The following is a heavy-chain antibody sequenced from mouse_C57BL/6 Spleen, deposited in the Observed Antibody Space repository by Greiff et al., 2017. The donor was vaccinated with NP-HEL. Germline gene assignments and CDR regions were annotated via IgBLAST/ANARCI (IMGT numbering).Heavy chain of an antibody. CDR1: VYPFTDYE. CDR3: TGGTITTVVARDWFAD. Sequence: VQLQQSGAELVRPCSSVTLSCNSSVYPFTDYEMHWVKQTPVHGLEWIGAIDPETLLSAYNQKFKGKAILTADKSSSTAYMELRSLTSEDSAVYYCTGGTITTVVARDWFADWGQGTLVTVSA. CDR2: IDPETLLS. V-gene: IGHV1-15*01. J-gene: IGHJ3*01. D-gene: IGHD1-1*01.